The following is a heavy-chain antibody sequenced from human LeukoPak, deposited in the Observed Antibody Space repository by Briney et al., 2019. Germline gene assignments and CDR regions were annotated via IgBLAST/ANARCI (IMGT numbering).Heavy chain of an antibody. D-gene: IGHD3-16*02. CDR2: IRYDGSNK. V-gene: IGHV3-30*02. Sequence: PGGSLRLSCAASGFTFSSYGMHWVRQAPGKGLEWVAFIRYDGSNKYYADSVKGRFTISRDNSKNTLYLQMNSLRAEDTAVYYCAKDRDYVWGSYRSYYFDYWGQGTLVTASS. J-gene: IGHJ4*02. CDR3: AKDRDYVWGSYRSYYFDY. CDR1: GFTFSSYG.